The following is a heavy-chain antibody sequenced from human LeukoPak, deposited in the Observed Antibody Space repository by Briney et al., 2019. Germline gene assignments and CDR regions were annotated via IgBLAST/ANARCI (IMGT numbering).Heavy chain of an antibody. Sequence: PGGSLRLSCAASGFTFSSYGMHWVRQAPGKGLEWVAFIRYDGSNKYYADSVKGRFTISRDNSKNTLYLQMNSLRAEDTAVYYCARYGSGSYYSDSYYYYYMDVWGKGTTVTISS. V-gene: IGHV3-30*02. CDR3: ARYGSGSYYSDSYYYYYMDV. CDR1: GFTFSSYG. CDR2: IRYDGSNK. D-gene: IGHD3-10*01. J-gene: IGHJ6*03.